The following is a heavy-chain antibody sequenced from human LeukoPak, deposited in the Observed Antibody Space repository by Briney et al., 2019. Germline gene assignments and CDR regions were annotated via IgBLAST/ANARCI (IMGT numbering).Heavy chain of an antibody. J-gene: IGHJ6*03. Sequence: GGSLRLSCAASGFTFSSYAMNWVRQAPRKGLEWVSGLSGSGRSTYYADSVKGRFTISRDNSQNTLFLQMNSLRAEDTALYYCARRAITRYDFWSGYYTGYYYMDVWGKGTTVTVSS. CDR1: GFTFSSYA. CDR3: ARRAITRYDFWSGYYTGYYYMDV. V-gene: IGHV3-23*01. CDR2: LSGSGRST. D-gene: IGHD3-3*01.